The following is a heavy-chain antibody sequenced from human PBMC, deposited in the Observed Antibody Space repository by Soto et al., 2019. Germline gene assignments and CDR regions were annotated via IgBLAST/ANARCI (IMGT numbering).Heavy chain of an antibody. Sequence: QVQLVQSGAEVKKPGASAKVSCKASGYTFTSYYISWVRQAPGQGLEWMGWISPYNGNTDYTQNLQGRVTMTTHTSTNTAYMELRSLRSDDTAVYYCARDRGVYMTTLPLWYFDLWGRGTLVTVSS. CDR1: GYTFTSYY. CDR2: ISPYNGNT. J-gene: IGHJ2*01. V-gene: IGHV1-18*01. D-gene: IGHD3-10*01. CDR3: ARDRGVYMTTLPLWYFDL.